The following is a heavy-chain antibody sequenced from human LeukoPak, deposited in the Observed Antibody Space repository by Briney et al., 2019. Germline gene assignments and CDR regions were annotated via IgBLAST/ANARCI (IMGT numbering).Heavy chain of an antibody. D-gene: IGHD6-19*01. CDR1: GDTFSNYA. CDR3: ATPLLETVAMAAGFGSYFHF. CDR2: ILPMFHVP. V-gene: IGHV1-69*13. Sequence: GASVKVSCKVSGDTFSNYAISWLRQAPGQGLEWMGGILPMFHVPNYTQNFQARITLTADEFTSTAYMELSSLRSDDTAMYYCATPLLETVAMAAGFGSYFHFWGQGTFVTVSS. J-gene: IGHJ1*01.